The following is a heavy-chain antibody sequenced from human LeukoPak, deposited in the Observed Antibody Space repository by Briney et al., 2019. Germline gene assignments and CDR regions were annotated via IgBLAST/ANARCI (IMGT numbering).Heavy chain of an antibody. CDR2: IFSGGST. J-gene: IGHJ4*02. CDR3: ARGYDYFDY. CDR1: GFSVSSTS. D-gene: IGHD3-16*01. V-gene: IGHV3-53*01. Sequence: PGGSLRLSCAASGFSVSSTSMTWVRQAPGKGLDWVSVIFSGGSTYYADSVKGRFTISRDNSKNTVYLEMSSLRAEDTAVYYCARGYDYFDYWGQGTLVTVSS.